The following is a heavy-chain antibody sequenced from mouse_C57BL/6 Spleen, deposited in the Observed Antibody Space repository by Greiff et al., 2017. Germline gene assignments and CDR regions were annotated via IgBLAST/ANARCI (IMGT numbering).Heavy chain of an antibody. D-gene: IGHD2-5*01. V-gene: IGHV5-4*03. CDR1: GFTFSSYA. Sequence: EVNVVESGGGLVKPGGSLKLSCAASGFTFSSYAMSWVRQTPEKRLEWVATISDGGSYTYYPDNVKGRFTIARDNAKNNLYLQMSHLKSEDTAMYYCARGSNYEDAMDYWGQGTSVTVSS. CDR3: ARGSNYEDAMDY. CDR2: ISDGGSYT. J-gene: IGHJ4*01.